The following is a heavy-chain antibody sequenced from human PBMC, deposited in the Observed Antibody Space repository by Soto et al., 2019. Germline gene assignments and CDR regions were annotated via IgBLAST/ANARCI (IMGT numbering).Heavy chain of an antibody. D-gene: IGHD5-12*01. CDR2: MYVTGTT. J-gene: IGHJ3*02. CDR1: GGSISHHY. Sequence: QVQLQESGPGLVKPSETLSLICTVSGGSISHHYWSWIRQPAGTRLEWIGRMYVTGTTNYNPSLKNRVSMSIDTSKNQFSLKLSSVTAADTAVYYCARDRGYTGYEEGNPFDIWGQGTMVTVSS. V-gene: IGHV4-4*07. CDR3: ARDRGYTGYEEGNPFDI.